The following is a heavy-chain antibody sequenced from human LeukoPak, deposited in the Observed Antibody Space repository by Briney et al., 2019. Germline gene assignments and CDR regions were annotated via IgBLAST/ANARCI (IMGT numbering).Heavy chain of an antibody. J-gene: IGHJ4*02. CDR1: GGSFSGYY. Sequence: SETLSLTCAVYGGSFSGYYWSWIRQPPGKGLEGIVEINHSGSTNYNPSLKSRVTISVDTSKNQFSLKLSSVTAADTAVYYCARSGRVSGWSPFDYWGQGTLVTVSS. CDR2: INHSGST. CDR3: ARSGRVSGWSPFDY. D-gene: IGHD6-19*01. V-gene: IGHV4-34*01.